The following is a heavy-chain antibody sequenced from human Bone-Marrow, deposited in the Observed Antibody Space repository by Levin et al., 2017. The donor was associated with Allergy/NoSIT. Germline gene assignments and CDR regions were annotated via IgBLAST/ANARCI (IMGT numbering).Heavy chain of an antibody. Sequence: SETLSLTCTVSGGSISNYFWSWIRQPAGKGLEWIGRIYASGSTNSNPSLKSRVTMAVDTAKNQLSLSLTSVTAADTAGYYWARARWFGTRGWFDPWGQGTLVTVSS. V-gene: IGHV4-4*07. CDR2: IYASGST. D-gene: IGHD3-10*01. J-gene: IGHJ5*02. CDR3: ARARWFGTRGWFDP. CDR1: GGSISNYF.